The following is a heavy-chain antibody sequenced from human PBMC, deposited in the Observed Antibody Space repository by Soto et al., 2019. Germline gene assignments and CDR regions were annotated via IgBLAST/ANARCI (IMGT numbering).Heavy chain of an antibody. CDR2: IKSKNDGEKS. CDR3: VTETRGS. J-gene: IGHJ5*02. Sequence: EVQLVESGGDLVKPGGSLRLSCAASGFTFYNAWLNWVRQAPGKGLEWVGRIKSKNDGEKSDYAAPVKGRFTISRDDSINTLYLQMNSLKTDAPAVYYCVTETRGSWGQGTLVTVSS. CDR1: GFTFYNAW. V-gene: IGHV3-15*07.